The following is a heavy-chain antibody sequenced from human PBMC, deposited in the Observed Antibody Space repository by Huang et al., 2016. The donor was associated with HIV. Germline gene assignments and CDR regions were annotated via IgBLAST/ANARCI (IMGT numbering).Heavy chain of an antibody. D-gene: IGHD2-21*01. V-gene: IGHV7-4-1*02. CDR3: ARDARERRDPWVKYNWFDP. Sequence: QVVLVQSGSELKKPGASVKVSCKASGYCFSNYALNWVRQAPGQGLEWMVWLITYTGTSTYARGFAGRFVFSLDTSVNTAYLQISSLKTEDTALYYCARDARERRDPWVKYNWFDPWGQGTLVTVSS. J-gene: IGHJ5*02. CDR2: LITYTGTS. CDR1: GYCFSNYA.